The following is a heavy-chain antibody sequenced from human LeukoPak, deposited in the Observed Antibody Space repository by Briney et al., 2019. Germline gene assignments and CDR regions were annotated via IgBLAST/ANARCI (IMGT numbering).Heavy chain of an antibody. CDR2: ITPSVGIP. J-gene: IGHJ6*02. V-gene: IGHV1-69*04. CDR3: ARVPEYRSSRAYHYFGMDV. Sequence: SVKVSCKPSGGTFSRYVISWVRQAPGQGLEWMGRITPSVGIPNYAQKFQGRVTITADKSTSIVYMELSSLRTDDTAVYWCARVPEYRSSRAYHYFGMDVWGQGTTVTVSS. D-gene: IGHD6-13*01. CDR1: GGTFSRYV.